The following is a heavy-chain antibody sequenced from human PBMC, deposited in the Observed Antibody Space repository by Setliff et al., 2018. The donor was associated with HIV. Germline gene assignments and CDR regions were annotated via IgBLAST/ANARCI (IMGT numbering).Heavy chain of an antibody. Sequence: ASVKVSCKASGYSFINYGINWVRQAPGQGLEWMGWISTFNGDTNFAQKFQGRVSMTMDTSTTTAYMELKSLRSDDTAVYYCARRGLPRTLDYWGQGTLVTVSS. J-gene: IGHJ4*02. CDR1: GYSFINYG. V-gene: IGHV1-18*01. CDR3: ARRGLPRTLDY. CDR2: ISTFNGDT.